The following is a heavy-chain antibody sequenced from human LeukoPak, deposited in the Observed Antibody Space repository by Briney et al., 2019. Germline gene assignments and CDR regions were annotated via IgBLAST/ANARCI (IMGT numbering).Heavy chain of an antibody. CDR3: TRVGYIDEGIDY. CDR1: GFTFSSYA. Sequence: GGSLRLSCAASGFTFSSYAMSWARQAPGKGLEWVSGISSSGSGGNTYYADSVKGRFTISRDSSKNTLFLQMNSLRAEDTAIYYCTRVGYIDEGIDYWGQGTLVTVSS. V-gene: IGHV3-23*01. D-gene: IGHD5-24*01. CDR2: ISSSGSGGNT. J-gene: IGHJ4*02.